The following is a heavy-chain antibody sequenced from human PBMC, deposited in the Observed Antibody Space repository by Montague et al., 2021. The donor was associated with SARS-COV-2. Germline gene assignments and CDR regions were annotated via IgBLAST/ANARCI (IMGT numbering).Heavy chain of an antibody. D-gene: IGHD5-12*01. CDR2: LYTSGST. CDR3: ARDGADYSFAYYHEMDV. Sequence: SETLSLTCTVSGASVRTYYWSWIRQSAGKKLEWMGRLYTSGSTYYNPSFKSRVTMSLDTSKNLFSLNLSSMTAADTAVYYCARDGADYSFAYYHEMDVWGQGTAVTVSS. V-gene: IGHV4-4*07. CDR1: GASVRTYY. J-gene: IGHJ6*02.